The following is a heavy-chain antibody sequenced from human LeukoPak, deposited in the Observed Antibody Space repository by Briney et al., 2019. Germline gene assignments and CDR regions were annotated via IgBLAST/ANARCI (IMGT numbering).Heavy chain of an antibody. CDR3: AKDGGLWVSAHWGDS. D-gene: IGHD7-27*01. V-gene: IGHV3-23*01. CDR1: GFTFSSYA. J-gene: IGHJ4*02. CDR2: ITTSDGNT. Sequence: AGGSLRLSCAASGFTFSSYAMFWVRQAPGKGLEWVSTITTSDGNTYYADSVKGRFTVSRDNSKNTLFLQMNSLRAEDTAVYYCAKDGGLWVSAHWGDSWGRGTLVTVSS.